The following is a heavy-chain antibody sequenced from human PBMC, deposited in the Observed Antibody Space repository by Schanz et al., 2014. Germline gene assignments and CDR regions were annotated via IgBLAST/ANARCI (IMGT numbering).Heavy chain of an antibody. J-gene: IGHJ4*02. CDR3: ADNWNLDY. CDR2: ISGSGGNT. D-gene: IGHD1-20*01. Sequence: EVHLLESGGGLVPPGGSLRLSCAASGFTFRGYAMSWVRQAPGRGLEWVSIISGSGGNTYYADAVRGRFTISRDNSKTTVYLQMNSLRAEDTAVYYCADNWNLDYWGQGTLVTVSS. V-gene: IGHV3-23*01. CDR1: GFTFRGYA.